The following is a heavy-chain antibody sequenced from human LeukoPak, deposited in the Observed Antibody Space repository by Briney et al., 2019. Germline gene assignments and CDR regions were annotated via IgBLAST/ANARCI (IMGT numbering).Heavy chain of an antibody. CDR3: AKEGYSRGYYSYYYMDV. D-gene: IGHD6-13*01. V-gene: IGHV3-30*18. CDR2: ISYDGSNK. J-gene: IGHJ6*03. CDR1: GFTFSKNG. Sequence: GRSLRLSCAASGFTFSKNGMHWVRQAPGKGLEWVAAISYDGSNKYYADSVKGRFTISRDNSKNTLNLQMNSLRAEDTAVYYCAKEGYSRGYYSYYYMDVWGKGTTVTVSS.